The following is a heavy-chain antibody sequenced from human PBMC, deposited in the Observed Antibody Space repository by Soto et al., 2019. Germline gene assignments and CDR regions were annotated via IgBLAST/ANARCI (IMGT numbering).Heavy chain of an antibody. D-gene: IGHD4-17*01. CDR3: ARDRPRENYGGNYYYEMDD. Sequence: QVQLVQSGAEVRKPGSSVKVSCKASGGTFTTSAISWVRQAPGQGLEWMGGIIPIFSTADYAQKFQGRVTMTADESTTTAYMELSSLRSEDTAVYYCARDRPRENYGGNYYYEMDDWGQGTTVTVSS. J-gene: IGHJ6*02. CDR1: GGTFTTSA. V-gene: IGHV1-69*12. CDR2: IIPIFSTA.